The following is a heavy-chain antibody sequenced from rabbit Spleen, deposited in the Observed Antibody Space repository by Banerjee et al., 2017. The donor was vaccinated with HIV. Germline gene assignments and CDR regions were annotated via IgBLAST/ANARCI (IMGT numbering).Heavy chain of an antibody. CDR1: GIDFSSSG. CDR2: IYPDYGST. D-gene: IGHD3-3*01. Sequence: QEQLVESGGGLVTLGGSLKLSCKASGIDFSSSGISWVRQAPGKGLEWIGYIYPDYGSTDYASWVNGRFTISLDNAQNTVFLQMTSLTAADTATYFCARDSGVGPYIDGYFNLWGPGTLVTVS. CDR3: ARDSGVGPYIDGYFNL. V-gene: IGHV1S47*01. J-gene: IGHJ4*01.